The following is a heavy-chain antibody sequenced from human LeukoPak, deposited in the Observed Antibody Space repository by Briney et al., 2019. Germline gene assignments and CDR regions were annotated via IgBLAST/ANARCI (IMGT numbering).Heavy chain of an antibody. J-gene: IGHJ4*02. CDR2: IYYSGST. CDR3: ALQYYDFWSGYYTANNFDY. CDR1: GGSISSYY. V-gene: IGHV4-4*07. D-gene: IGHD3-3*01. Sequence: PSETLSLTCTVSGGSISSYYWNWIRQPAGKGLEWIGSIYYSGSTYYNPSLKSRVTISVDTSKNQFSLKLSSVTAADTAVYYCALQYYDFWSGYYTANNFDYWGQGTLVTVSS.